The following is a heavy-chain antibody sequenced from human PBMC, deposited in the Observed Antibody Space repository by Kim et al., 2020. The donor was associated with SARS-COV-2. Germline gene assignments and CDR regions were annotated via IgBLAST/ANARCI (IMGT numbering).Heavy chain of an antibody. J-gene: IGHJ4*02. CDR3: ARSRDDGDYIFGY. CDR1: GFTFSSYA. Sequence: GGSLRLSCAASGFTFSSYAMHWVRQAPGKGLEWGAVISDDGSNKYYADSVKGRFTISRDNSKNTRYLQRNSLRAEDTAVYYWARSRDDGDYIFGYWGQGTLVTVSS. CDR2: ISDDGSNK. V-gene: IGHV3-30*04. D-gene: IGHD4-17*01.